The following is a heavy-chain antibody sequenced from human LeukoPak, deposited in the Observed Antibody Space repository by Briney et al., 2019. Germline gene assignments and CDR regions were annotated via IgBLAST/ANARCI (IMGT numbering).Heavy chain of an antibody. J-gene: IGHJ6*02. V-gene: IGHV3-33*01. D-gene: IGHD6-6*01. CDR1: GFTFSNYG. Sequence: PGGSLRLSCAASGFTFSNYGMHWVRQAPGKGLEWVAITWYDGSNTYYADSVKGRFTISRDNSKNTLYLQLNSLRAEDTAVYYCARDRSLSSIAARRDYYYGMDVWGQGTTVTVSS. CDR2: TWYDGSNT. CDR3: ARDRSLSSIAARRDYYYGMDV.